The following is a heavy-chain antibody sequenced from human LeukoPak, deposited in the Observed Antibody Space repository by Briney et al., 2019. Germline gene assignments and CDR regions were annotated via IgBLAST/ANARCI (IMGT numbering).Heavy chain of an antibody. V-gene: IGHV3-33*01. J-gene: IGHJ4*02. CDR3: ARGTSGGYEGEY. D-gene: IGHD1-1*01. Sequence: GGSLRLSCAASGFTFSSYGMHWVRQAPGKGLEWVAAIWYDGSNKYYADAVKGRFTISRDNSKNTLYLQMNSLRAEDTAVYYCARGTSGGYEGEYWGQGTLVTVSS. CDR1: GFTFSSYG. CDR2: IWYDGSNK.